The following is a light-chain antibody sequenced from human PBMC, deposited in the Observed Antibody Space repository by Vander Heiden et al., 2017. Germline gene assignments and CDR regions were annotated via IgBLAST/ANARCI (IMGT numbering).Light chain of an antibody. V-gene: IGLV1-44*01. Sequence: QSVLTPPPSASGTPGQSVPIPCSGSSSNVGRSHVTRSQHLPRSAPKLLICNIDQRPSGVPDRFAESKSGTSASLAISGLQSEDEADYYCAAWDDSLNALVFGGGTKLTVL. J-gene: IGLJ3*02. CDR3: AAWDDSLNALV. CDR1: SSNVGRSH. CDR2: NID.